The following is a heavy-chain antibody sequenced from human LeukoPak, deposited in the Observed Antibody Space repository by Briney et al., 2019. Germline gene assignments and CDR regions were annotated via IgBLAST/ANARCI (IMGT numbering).Heavy chain of an antibody. Sequence: GSSVKVSCKASGGTFSSYAISWVRQAPGQGLEWMGGIIPIFGTANYAQKFQGRVTITADESTSTAYMELSSLRSEDTAVYYCARDQGYYYDSSGLLDYWGQGTLVTVSS. D-gene: IGHD3-22*01. V-gene: IGHV1-69*01. CDR2: IIPIFGTA. CDR3: ARDQGYYYDSSGLLDY. J-gene: IGHJ4*02. CDR1: GGTFSSYA.